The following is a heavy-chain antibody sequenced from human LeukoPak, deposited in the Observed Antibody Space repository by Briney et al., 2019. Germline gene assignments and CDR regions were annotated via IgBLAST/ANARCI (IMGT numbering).Heavy chain of an antibody. Sequence: GGSLRLSCAASGFTFSSYAMSWVRQAPGKGLEWVSAISGSGGSTYYADSVKGRFTISRDNSKNTLYLQMNSLRAEDTAVYYCAKTVFGAAAGTYYFDYWGQGTLVTVSS. CDR2: ISGSGGST. D-gene: IGHD6-13*01. V-gene: IGHV3-23*01. J-gene: IGHJ4*02. CDR1: GFTFSSYA. CDR3: AKTVFGAAAGTYYFDY.